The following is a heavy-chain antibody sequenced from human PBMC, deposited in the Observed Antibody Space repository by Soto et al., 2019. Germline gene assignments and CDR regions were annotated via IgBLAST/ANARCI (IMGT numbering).Heavy chain of an antibody. V-gene: IGHV1-18*01. CDR2: ISGDNGNT. J-gene: IGHJ4*02. CDR1: AYTFTNYA. Sequence: QVQLVQSGAEVKKPGASVRVSCQTSAYTFTNYAVSWVRQAPGQGLEWMGWISGDNGNTIYAHKFQGRVTMTTDTSTRKAYMELRSLRSDDTAVYYCATGLLGYCSGGSCYSDSWGQGTLVTVSS. D-gene: IGHD2-15*01. CDR3: ATGLLGYCSGGSCYSDS.